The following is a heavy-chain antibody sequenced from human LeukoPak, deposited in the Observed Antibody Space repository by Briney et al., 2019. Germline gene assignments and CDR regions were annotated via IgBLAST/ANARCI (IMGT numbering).Heavy chain of an antibody. CDR1: GFTFSTYA. CDR2: ISDSGGST. Sequence: GGSLRLSCAASGFTFSTYAVTWVRQAPGKGLEWVSTISDSGGSTYYADSVKGRFIISRDNAKDSLYLQMNSLRAEDTAVYYCARVATDGGGFDPWGQGTLVTVSS. V-gene: IGHV3-23*01. J-gene: IGHJ5*02. D-gene: IGHD3-16*01. CDR3: ARVATDGGGFDP.